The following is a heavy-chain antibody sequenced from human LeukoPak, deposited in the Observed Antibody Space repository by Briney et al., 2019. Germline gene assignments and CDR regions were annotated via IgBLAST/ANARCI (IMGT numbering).Heavy chain of an antibody. V-gene: IGHV4-39*07. J-gene: IGHJ4*02. CDR2: IYYSGST. Sequence: PSETLSLTCTVSGGSINSRIYYWGWIRQPPGKGLEWIGSIYYSGSTYYNPSLKSRVTISVDTSKNQFSLKLSSVTAADTAIYYCARDRDLTSNWAFDYWGQGILVTVSP. D-gene: IGHD2-2*01. CDR1: GGSINSRIYY. CDR3: ARDRDLTSNWAFDY.